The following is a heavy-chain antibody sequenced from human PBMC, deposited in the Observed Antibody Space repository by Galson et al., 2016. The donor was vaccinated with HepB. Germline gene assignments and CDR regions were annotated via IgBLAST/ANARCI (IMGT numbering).Heavy chain of an antibody. Sequence: QSGAEVKKAGESLKISCKGPGHIFTSQWIGWVRQMPGKGLECIGIIYPRDSDIRYSPSFQGHVTIPADKSISTAYLQWSRLKASDSAMYYCSILPTVIPAAGWFDPWGQGTLVTVSS. V-gene: IGHV5-51*01. D-gene: IGHD3-10*01. CDR1: GHIFTSQW. CDR2: IYPRDSDI. CDR3: SILPTVIPAAGWFDP. J-gene: IGHJ5*02.